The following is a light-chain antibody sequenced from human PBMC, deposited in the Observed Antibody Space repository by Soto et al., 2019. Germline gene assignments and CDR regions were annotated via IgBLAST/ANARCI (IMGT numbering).Light chain of an antibody. CDR1: NIGSKS. V-gene: IGLV3-21*02. CDR2: DDT. Sequence: SYELTQPPSVSVAPGQTARITCGGNNIGSKSVHWYQQKSGQAPVLVVYDDTDRPSGIPERFSGSNSGSTATLTINRVEAGDEADYSCQVWDSSSDHRVFGGGTKVTVL. CDR3: QVWDSSSDHRV. J-gene: IGLJ2*01.